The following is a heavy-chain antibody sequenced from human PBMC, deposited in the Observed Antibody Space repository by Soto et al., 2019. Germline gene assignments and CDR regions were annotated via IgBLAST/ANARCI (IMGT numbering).Heavy chain of an antibody. V-gene: IGHV3-33*01. Sequence: GGSLRLSCAASGFTFSSYGMHWVRQAPGKGLEWVAVIWYDGSNKYYADSVKGRFTISRDNSKNTLYLQMNSLRAEDTAVYYCARDFGYSYGAATYYYYYGMAVWGQGTTVTVSS. CDR2: IWYDGSNK. CDR1: GFTFSSYG. CDR3: ARDFGYSYGAATYYYYYGMAV. D-gene: IGHD5-18*01. J-gene: IGHJ6*02.